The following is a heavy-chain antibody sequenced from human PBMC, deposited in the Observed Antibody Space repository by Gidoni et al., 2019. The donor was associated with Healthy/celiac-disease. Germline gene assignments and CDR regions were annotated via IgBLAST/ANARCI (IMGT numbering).Heavy chain of an antibody. D-gene: IGHD4-17*01. CDR3: AKVPQGDYGDPLDAFDI. CDR2: ISGSGGST. J-gene: IGHJ3*02. V-gene: IGHV3-23*01. Sequence: EVQLLESGGGLVQPGGSLRLSCAASVFTVRSYAMSWVRQAPGKGLEWVSAISGSGGSTYSADSVKGRFTISRDNSKNTLYLQMNSLRAEDTAVYYCAKVPQGDYGDPLDAFDIWGQGTMVTVSS. CDR1: VFTVRSYA.